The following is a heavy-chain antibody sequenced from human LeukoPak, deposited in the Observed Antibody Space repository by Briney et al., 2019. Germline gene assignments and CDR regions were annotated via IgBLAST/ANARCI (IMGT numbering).Heavy chain of an antibody. Sequence: ASVKVSCKASGYTFTGYYMHWVRQAPGQGLELMGGINPNSGGTNYAQKFQGRVTTARDTYISTDYMEVSRLRSDDTAVYYCARKLGVVVAATGVHWFDPWGQGTLVTVSS. CDR2: INPNSGGT. J-gene: IGHJ5*02. CDR3: ARKLGVVVAATGVHWFDP. V-gene: IGHV1-2*02. CDR1: GYTFTGYY. D-gene: IGHD2-15*01.